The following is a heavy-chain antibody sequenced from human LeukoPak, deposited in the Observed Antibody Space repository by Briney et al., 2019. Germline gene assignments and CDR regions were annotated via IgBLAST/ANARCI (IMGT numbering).Heavy chain of an antibody. D-gene: IGHD1-26*01. J-gene: IGHJ5*02. V-gene: IGHV4-38-2*02. CDR2: INHSGST. CDR1: GYSISSGYY. Sequence: SETLSLTCTVSGYSISSGYYWSWIRQPPGMGLEWFGEINHSGSTNYNPSLKSRVTISVDTSKNQFSLKLSSVTAADTAVYYCARRPVGATEGWFDPWGQGTLVTVSS. CDR3: ARRPVGATEGWFDP.